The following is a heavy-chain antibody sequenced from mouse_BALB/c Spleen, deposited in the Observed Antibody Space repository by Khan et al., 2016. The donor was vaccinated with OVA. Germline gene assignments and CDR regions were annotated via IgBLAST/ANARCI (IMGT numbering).Heavy chain of an antibody. V-gene: IGHV5-9-3*01. J-gene: IGHJ2*01. D-gene: IGHD2-3*01. CDR2: VSSGGSFT. CDR3: ARQEGIYDDPFDY. Sequence: EVELVESGGDLVKPGGSLKLSCAASGFTFNNYAMSWVRQTPEKRLEWVATVSSGGSFTYYPDSVKGRFTISRDKAKNTLYLQMSSLRSEDTAMYYCARQEGIYDDPFDYWGQGTTLTVSS. CDR1: GFTFNNYA.